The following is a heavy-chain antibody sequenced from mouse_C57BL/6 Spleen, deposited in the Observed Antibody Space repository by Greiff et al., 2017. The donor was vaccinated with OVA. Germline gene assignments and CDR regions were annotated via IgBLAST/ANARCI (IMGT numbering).Heavy chain of an antibody. CDR1: GYAFSSSW. J-gene: IGHJ1*03. CDR3: ARSIYYDYDWYFDV. Sequence: ESGPELVKPGASVKISCKASGYAFSSSWMNWVKQRPGKGLEWIGRIYPGDGDTNYNGKFKGKATLTADKSSSTAYMQLSSLTSEDSAVYFCARSIYYDYDWYFDVWGTGTTVTVSS. V-gene: IGHV1-82*01. CDR2: IYPGDGDT. D-gene: IGHD2-4*01.